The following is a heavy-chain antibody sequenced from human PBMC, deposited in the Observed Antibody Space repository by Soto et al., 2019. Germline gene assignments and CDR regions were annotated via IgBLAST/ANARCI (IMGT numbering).Heavy chain of an antibody. CDR3: VRDLSGRADV. J-gene: IGHJ6*01. V-gene: IGHV3-74*01. Sequence: EVQLVESGGGLVRPGGSLRLSCVVSDFTFSTYWMHWVRQVPGKGLVWVSRMNQDGSTTDYADSVKGRFTISRDNAKNTLYLQMNSLRAEDTAVYYCVRDLSGRADVWGQGTTVTVSS. CDR1: DFTFSTYW. CDR2: MNQDGSTT. D-gene: IGHD3-10*01.